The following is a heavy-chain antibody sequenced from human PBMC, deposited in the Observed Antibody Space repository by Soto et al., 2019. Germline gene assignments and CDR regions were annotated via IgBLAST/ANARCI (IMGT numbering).Heavy chain of an antibody. V-gene: IGHV1-69*02. D-gene: IGHD6-13*01. CDR3: AATLAGTWDY. J-gene: IGHJ4*02. CDR2: IIPSLGIS. Sequence: QVQLVQSGAEVKKPGSSVTVSCKASGGTFSSYTISWVRQAPGQVLEWMGRIIPSLGISNYAQKFQGRVTITADKSTSTAYMELSSLRSEDTAVYYCAATLAGTWDYWGQGTLVTVSS. CDR1: GGTFSSYT.